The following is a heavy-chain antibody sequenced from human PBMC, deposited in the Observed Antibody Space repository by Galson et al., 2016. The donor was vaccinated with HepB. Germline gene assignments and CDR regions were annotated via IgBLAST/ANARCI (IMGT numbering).Heavy chain of an antibody. CDR2: IDPTGGRT. J-gene: IGHJ4*02. D-gene: IGHD1-26*01. CDR3: AKDHRGELPEQFDY. Sequence: SLRLSCAASGFTFNPYCMGWVRQAPGKGLEWVSGIDPTGGRTHYAHSVPGRFTISRGNSKNTLYLPMTSLRAEDTAVYFCAKDHRGELPEQFDYWGQGTLVTVSS. V-gene: IGHV3-23*01. CDR1: GFTFNPYC.